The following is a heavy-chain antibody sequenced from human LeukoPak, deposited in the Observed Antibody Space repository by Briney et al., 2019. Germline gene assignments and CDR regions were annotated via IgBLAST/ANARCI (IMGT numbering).Heavy chain of an antibody. J-gene: IGHJ2*01. D-gene: IGHD3-16*01. CDR2: GRLSDGSI. CDR3: TKDVFDFGGYFDL. CDR1: GYLINENA. Sequence: GRSLRLTCAASGYLINENAMHWVWHAPGPGQERVACGRLSDGSIGYADSVKGRFTVSRDNAKNSICLQMTRLRTEGTAVYYCTKDVFDFGGYFDLWGRGTLVTVSS. V-gene: IGHV3-9*01.